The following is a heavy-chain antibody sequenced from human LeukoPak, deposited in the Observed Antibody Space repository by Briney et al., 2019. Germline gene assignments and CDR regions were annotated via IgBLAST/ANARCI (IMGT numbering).Heavy chain of an antibody. Sequence: SASLTLTCTVSGCTISSYSWSWIRQPPGKGLEWIGYIYYSGGTNYNASLKSRVTISVDTSKNQFSLKLSSVTAADTAVYYCARGSGYSSSWYWESGDDYDGMDVWGQGTTVTVSS. CDR3: ARGSGYSSSWYWESGDDYDGMDV. V-gene: IGHV4-59*01. CDR2: IYYSGGT. J-gene: IGHJ6*02. CDR1: GCTISSYS. D-gene: IGHD6-13*01.